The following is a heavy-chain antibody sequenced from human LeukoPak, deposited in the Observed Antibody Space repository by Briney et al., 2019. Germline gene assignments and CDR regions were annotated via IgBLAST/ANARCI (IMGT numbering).Heavy chain of an antibody. V-gene: IGHV1-18*01. CDR3: ARTPPPYCSGTKCYAGGLDY. Sequence: ASVKVSCKASGYTFTSYGISWVRQAPGQGLEWMGWISAYNGNTNYAQKLQGRVTMTTDTSTSTAYMELRSLRSDDTAVYYCARTPPPYCSGTKCYAGGLDYWGQGTRVTVSS. J-gene: IGHJ4*02. D-gene: IGHD2-2*01. CDR1: GYTFTSYG. CDR2: ISAYNGNT.